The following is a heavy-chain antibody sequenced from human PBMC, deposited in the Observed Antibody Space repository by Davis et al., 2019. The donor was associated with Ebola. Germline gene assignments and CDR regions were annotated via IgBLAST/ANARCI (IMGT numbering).Heavy chain of an antibody. CDR2: IIPIFGTA. V-gene: IGHV1-69*06. CDR3: ARGDGLGAYYYGSGSYLRGFGDYYYYGMDV. J-gene: IGHJ6*02. CDR1: GGTFSSYA. Sequence: AASVKVSCKASGGTFSSYAISWVRQAPGQGLEWMGGIIPIFGTANYAQKFQGRVTITADKSTSTAYMELSSLRSEDTAVYYCARGDGLGAYYYGSGSYLRGFGDYYYYGMDVWGQGTTVTVSS. D-gene: IGHD3-10*01.